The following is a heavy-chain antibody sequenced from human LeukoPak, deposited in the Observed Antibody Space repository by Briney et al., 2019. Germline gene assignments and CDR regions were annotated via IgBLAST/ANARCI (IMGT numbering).Heavy chain of an antibody. Sequence: SETLSLTCSVSGDSVSSNSYYWGWIRQPPGKGLEWIGSKFYFGRTYHNPSLTSRVTTSIDGSKNQFSLNLTSVTAADTAVYYCASQRAGGCNYWYFDVWGRGTLVTVSS. V-gene: IGHV4-39*01. CDR3: ASQRAGGCNYWYFDV. CDR1: GDSVSSNSYY. D-gene: IGHD6-19*01. CDR2: KFYFGRT. J-gene: IGHJ2*01.